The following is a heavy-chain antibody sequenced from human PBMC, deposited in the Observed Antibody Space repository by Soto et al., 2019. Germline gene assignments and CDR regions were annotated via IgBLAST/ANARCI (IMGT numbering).Heavy chain of an antibody. D-gene: IGHD4-17*01. CDR1: GFTFSDYY. CDR2: ISSSSSYI. Sequence: QVQLVESGGGLVKPGGSLRLSCAASGFTFSDYYMSWIRQSPGKGLEWVSYISSSSSYINYAESVKGRFTISRDNAKKSLYLQMNSLRVEDTAVYYCAISLDYGDLEYWGQGTLVTVSS. J-gene: IGHJ4*02. CDR3: AISLDYGDLEY. V-gene: IGHV3-11*06.